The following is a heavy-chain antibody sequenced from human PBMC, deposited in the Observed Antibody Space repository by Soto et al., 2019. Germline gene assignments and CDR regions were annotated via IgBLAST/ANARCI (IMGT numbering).Heavy chain of an antibody. J-gene: IGHJ6*02. D-gene: IGHD3-10*01. CDR2: IYYSGNT. V-gene: IGHV4-39*01. CDR3: ARLDYGSGTRFYYFGMDV. Sequence: SETLSLTCTVSGGSISSSSCYWGWLRQPPGKGLEWIGNIYYSGNTYYNASLKSRVTISVDTSKNQFSLRLNSVTAADTALYYCARLDYGSGTRFYYFGMDVWGQGTTVTVSS. CDR1: GGSISSSSCY.